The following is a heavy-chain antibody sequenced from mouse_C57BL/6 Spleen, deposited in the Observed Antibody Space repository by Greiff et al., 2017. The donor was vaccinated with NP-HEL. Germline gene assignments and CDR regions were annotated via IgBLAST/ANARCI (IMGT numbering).Heavy chain of an antibody. CDR1: GYTFTSYW. CDR3: ARGGYGYDVNAMDY. V-gene: IGHV1-55*01. J-gene: IGHJ4*01. D-gene: IGHD2-2*01. CDR2: IYPGSGST. Sequence: QVHVKQPGAELVKPGASVKMSCKASGYTFTSYWITWVKQRPGQGLEWIGDIYPGSGSTNYNEKFKSKATLTVDTSSSTAYMQLSSLTSEDSAVYYCARGGYGYDVNAMDYWGQGTSVTVSS.